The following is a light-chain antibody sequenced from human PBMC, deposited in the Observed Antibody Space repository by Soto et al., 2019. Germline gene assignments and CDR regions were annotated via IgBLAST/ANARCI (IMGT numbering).Light chain of an antibody. J-gene: IGLJ2*01. CDR3: SSYTSNTAPVI. CDR1: SSDVGGYNY. V-gene: IGLV2-14*01. CDR2: EVN. Sequence: QSVLTQPASVSGSPGQSITISCTGISSDVGGYNYVSWYQQHPGKAPKLMLYEVNNRPSGVSNRFSGSKSGNTASLTISGLQADDEADYYCSSYTSNTAPVIFGGGTKLTVL.